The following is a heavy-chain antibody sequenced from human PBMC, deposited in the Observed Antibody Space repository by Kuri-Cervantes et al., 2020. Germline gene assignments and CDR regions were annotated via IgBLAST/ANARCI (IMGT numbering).Heavy chain of an antibody. J-gene: IGHJ6*02. CDR3: ARGYDFWSGRGGMDV. V-gene: IGHV4-4*07. CDR1: GGSISSYY. CDR2: IYTSGST. D-gene: IGHD3-3*01. Sequence: SETLSLTCTVSGGSISSYYWSWIRQPAGKGLEWIGRIYTSGSTNYNPSLKSRVTMSVDMSRNQFSLKLSSVTAADTAVYYCARGYDFWSGRGGMDVWGQGNTVNVAS.